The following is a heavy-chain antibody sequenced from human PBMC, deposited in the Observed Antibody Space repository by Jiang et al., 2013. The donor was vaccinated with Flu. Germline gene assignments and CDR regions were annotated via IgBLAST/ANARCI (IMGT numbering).Heavy chain of an antibody. V-gene: IGHV6-1*01. J-gene: IGHJ4*02. CDR3: ARGYYDRSGYYSIGYFDY. CDR2: TYYRSKFYN. Sequence: QTLSLTCAISGDSVSSNSAAWNWIRQSPSRGLEWLGRTYYRSKFYNDYAVSVKSRITINADTSKNQLSLQLNSVTPDDTAVYYCARGYYDRSGYYSIGYFDYWGQGTLLTVSS. D-gene: IGHD3-22*01. CDR1: GDSVSSNSAA.